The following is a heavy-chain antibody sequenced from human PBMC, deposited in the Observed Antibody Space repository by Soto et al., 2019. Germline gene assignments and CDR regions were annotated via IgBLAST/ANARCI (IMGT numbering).Heavy chain of an antibody. CDR1: SGSINVTNYY. CDR3: AKSTTQPGSHYYYYYGLDL. V-gene: IGHV4-39*01. CDR2: FYNSGST. D-gene: IGHD1-1*01. Sequence: LSLTCTVSSGSINVTNYYWGWIRQPPGKGLEWIGAFYNSGSTYYNPSLKSRVTISVDTSKNQFSLKLTSVTAADTGVYYCAKSTTQPGSHYYYYYGLDLWGQGTTVTVSS. J-gene: IGHJ6*02.